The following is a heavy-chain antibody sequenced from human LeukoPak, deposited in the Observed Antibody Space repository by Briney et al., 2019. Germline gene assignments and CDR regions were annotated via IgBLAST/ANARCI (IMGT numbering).Heavy chain of an antibody. D-gene: IGHD3-16*01. Sequence: SETLSLTCAVYGGSFSGYYWSWIRQPPGKGLEWIGEINHSGSTNYNPSLKSLVTISVDTSKNQFSLKLSSVTAADTAVYYCALIRHYYGMGVWGQGTTVTVSS. CDR2: INHSGST. CDR1: GGSFSGYY. J-gene: IGHJ6*02. CDR3: ALIRHYYGMGV. V-gene: IGHV4-34*01.